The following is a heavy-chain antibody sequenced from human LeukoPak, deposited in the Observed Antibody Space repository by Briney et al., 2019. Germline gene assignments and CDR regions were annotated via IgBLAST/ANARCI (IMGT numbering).Heavy chain of an antibody. CDR2: ITSSGIYI. CDR3: ARDPYSGNYGNYYYYYMDV. CDR1: GFTFNNYN. V-gene: IGHV3-21*01. Sequence: GGSLRLSCATSGFTFNNYNMNWVRQAPGRALEWVSSITSSGIYIFYADSVKGRFTISRDNAKNSLYLQMNSLGPEDTAVYYCARDPYSGNYGNYYYYYMDVWGKGTTVTISS. J-gene: IGHJ6*03. D-gene: IGHD1-26*01.